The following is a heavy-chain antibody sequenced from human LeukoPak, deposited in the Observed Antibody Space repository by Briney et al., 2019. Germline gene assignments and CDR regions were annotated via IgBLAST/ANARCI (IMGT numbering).Heavy chain of an antibody. V-gene: IGHV4-59*08. Sequence: PSETLSLTCTVSGGSISSYYWSWIRQPPGKGLEWIGYIYYSGSTNYNPSLKSRVTISVDTSKNQFSLKLTSVTAADTAVYYCARHLRNSWFDPWGQGTLVTVSS. CDR1: GGSISSYY. CDR2: IYYSGST. J-gene: IGHJ5*02. CDR3: ARHLRNSWFDP.